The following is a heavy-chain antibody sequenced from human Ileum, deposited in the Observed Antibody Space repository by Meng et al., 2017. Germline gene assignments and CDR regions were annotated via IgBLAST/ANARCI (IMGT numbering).Heavy chain of an antibody. CDR1: GAYVSSVIHL. V-gene: IGHV4-61*01. CDR2: VPHTEDT. J-gene: IGHJ4*02. Sequence: HGLLQESVPGLMRPSETLALTCNNGGAYVSSVIHLWNWSRHPPGRGLEWIGHVPHTEDTKYNPSLKSRVSISIDKSKNQISLKLTSVTAADTAVYYCARDLGGVWVLGDWGQGSLVTVSS. CDR3: ARDLGGVWVLGD. D-gene: IGHD3-16*01.